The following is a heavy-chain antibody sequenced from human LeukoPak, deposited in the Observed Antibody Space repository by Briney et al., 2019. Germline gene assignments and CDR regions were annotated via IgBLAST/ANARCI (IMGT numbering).Heavy chain of an antibody. V-gene: IGHV4-34*01. CDR2: INHSGST. D-gene: IGHD3-22*01. CDR3: ARYTNYDSSGYVLDY. Sequence: PSETLSLTCAVYGGSFSGYYWSWIRQPPGKGLEWIGEINHSGSTNYSPSLKSRVTISVDTSKNQFSLKLSSVTAADTAVYYCARYTNYDSSGYVLDYWGQGTLVTVSS. J-gene: IGHJ4*02. CDR1: GGSFSGYY.